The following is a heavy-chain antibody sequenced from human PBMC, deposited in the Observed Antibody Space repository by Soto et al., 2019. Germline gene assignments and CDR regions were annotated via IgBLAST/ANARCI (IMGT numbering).Heavy chain of an antibody. J-gene: IGHJ4*02. V-gene: IGHV3-23*01. Sequence: GGSLRLSCAASGFTFSSYAMSWVRKAPGKGLEWVSAISGSGGSTYYADSVKGRFTISRDNSKNTLYLQMNSLRAEDTAVYYCAFFAPEMATIIRAPGPIDYWGQGTLVTVSS. CDR3: AFFAPEMATIIRAPGPIDY. CDR1: GFTFSSYA. D-gene: IGHD5-12*01. CDR2: ISGSGGST.